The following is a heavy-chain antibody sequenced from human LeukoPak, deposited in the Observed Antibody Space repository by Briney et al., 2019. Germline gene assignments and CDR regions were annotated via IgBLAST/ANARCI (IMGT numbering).Heavy chain of an antibody. D-gene: IGHD2-2*01. CDR3: ARDFYCSRTSCYAPSFDY. CDR1: GFTFGDYA. J-gene: IGHJ4*02. Sequence: GGSLRLSCTASGFTFGDYAMSWVRQAPGKGLEWVGFIRSKPYGGTTDYAASVKGRFTISRDDSKSIAYLQMKSLRAEDTAVYYCARDFYCSRTSCYAPSFDYWGQGTLVTVSS. V-gene: IGHV3-49*04. CDR2: IRSKPYGGTT.